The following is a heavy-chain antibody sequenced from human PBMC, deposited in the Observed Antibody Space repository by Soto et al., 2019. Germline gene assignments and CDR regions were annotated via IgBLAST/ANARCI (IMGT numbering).Heavy chain of an antibody. CDR3: ARGATKDGMAV. V-gene: IGHV4-34*01. CDR2: INHSGST. Sequence: PSETLSLTCAVYCGSFSGYYWSWIRQPPWKGLEWIGEINHSGSTNYNQSLKSRVTISVETSKSQFSLKLSSVTAADTAVYYCARGATKDGMAVWGQGTTVTVSS. J-gene: IGHJ6*01. CDR1: CGSFSGYY. D-gene: IGHD5-12*01.